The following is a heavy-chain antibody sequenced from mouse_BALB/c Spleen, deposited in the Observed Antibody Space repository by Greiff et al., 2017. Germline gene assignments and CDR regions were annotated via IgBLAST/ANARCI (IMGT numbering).Heavy chain of an antibody. J-gene: IGHJ4*01. CDR3: ARSDSSGYYAMDY. CDR1: GFTFSSFG. Sequence: DVKLVESGGGLVQPGGSRKLSCAASGFTFSSFGMHWVRQAPEKGLEWVAYISSGSSTIYYADTVKGRFTISRDNPKNTLFLQMTSLRSEDTAMYYCARSDSSGYYAMDYWGQGTSVTVSS. V-gene: IGHV5-17*02. CDR2: ISSGSSTI. D-gene: IGHD3-2*01.